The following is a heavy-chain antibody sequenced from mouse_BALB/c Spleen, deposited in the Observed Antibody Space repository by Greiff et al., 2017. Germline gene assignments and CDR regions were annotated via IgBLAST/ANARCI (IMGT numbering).Heavy chain of an antibody. CDR3: AREPPINYYGYRFAY. CDR1: GFSLTGYG. D-gene: IGHD1-2*01. Sequence: VQLQQSGPGLVAPSQSLSITCTVSGFSLTGYGVNWVRQPPGKGLEWLGMIWGDGRTDYNSALKSRLSISKYNSKSQVFLKMNNLQTDYTARYYCAREPPINYYGYRFAYWGQGTLVTVSA. CDR2: IWGDGRT. V-gene: IGHV2-6-7*01. J-gene: IGHJ3*01.